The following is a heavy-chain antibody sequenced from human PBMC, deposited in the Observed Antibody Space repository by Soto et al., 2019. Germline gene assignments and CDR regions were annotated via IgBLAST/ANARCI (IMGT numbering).Heavy chain of an antibody. V-gene: IGHV4-39*01. CDR3: ATSSVSRLLNHWYFDL. CDR1: GGSISSSDYY. CDR2: ISNGVNT. D-gene: IGHD2-8*01. Sequence: QVHLQESGPGLVKPSETLSLMCTVSGGSISSSDYYWGWVRQPPGKGLEYIGSISNGVNTYYNPSLKGRLTISIDTSKNQFSLSLSSVTAADTAVYYCATSSVSRLLNHWYFDLWGRGTLVTVSS. J-gene: IGHJ2*01.